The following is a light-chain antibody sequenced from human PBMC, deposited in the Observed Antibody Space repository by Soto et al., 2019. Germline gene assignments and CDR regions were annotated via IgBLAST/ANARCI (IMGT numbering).Light chain of an antibody. CDR2: SDD. J-gene: IGLJ3*02. V-gene: IGLV1-44*01. CDR3: AAWGDSLNTWV. Sequence: QSVLTQPPSASGTPGQRVTISCSGGSSNIGSNAVSWYQHFPGTAPKVLIYSDDQRPSGVPDRFSGSKSGTSASLAISGLRAEDEADYFCAAWGDSLNTWVFGGGTKVTVL. CDR1: SSNIGSNA.